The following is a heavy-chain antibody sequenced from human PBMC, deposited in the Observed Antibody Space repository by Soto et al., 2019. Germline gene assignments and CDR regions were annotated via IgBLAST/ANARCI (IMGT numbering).Heavy chain of an antibody. CDR1: GFTFSSYA. Sequence: EVQLLESGGGLVQPGGSLRLSCAASGFTFSSYAMSWVRQAPGKGLEWVSAISGSGGSIGYADSVKGRFTISRDNAKNSLYLQMNSLRAEDTALYYCAKDKTGTSRYYFDYWGQGTLVTVSS. CDR3: AKDKTGTSRYYFDY. V-gene: IGHV3-23*01. D-gene: IGHD1-7*01. CDR2: ISGSGGSI. J-gene: IGHJ4*02.